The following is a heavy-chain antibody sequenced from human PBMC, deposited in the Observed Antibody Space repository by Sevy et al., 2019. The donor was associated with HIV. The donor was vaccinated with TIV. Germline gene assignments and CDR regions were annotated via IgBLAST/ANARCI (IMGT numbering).Heavy chain of an antibody. D-gene: IGHD1-26*01. Sequence: GGSLRLSCAASGFTFSSYSMNWVRQAPGKGLEWVSSISSGSTYIYYVDSVKGRFTISRDNAKNSLYLQMNSLRAEDTAVYYCESDRGVGTSSYGMDVWGQGTTVTVSS. V-gene: IGHV3-21*01. CDR3: ESDRGVGTSSYGMDV. CDR2: ISSGSTYI. J-gene: IGHJ6*02. CDR1: GFTFSSYS.